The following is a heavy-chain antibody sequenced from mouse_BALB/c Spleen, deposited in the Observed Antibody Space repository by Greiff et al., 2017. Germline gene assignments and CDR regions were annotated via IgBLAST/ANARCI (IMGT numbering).Heavy chain of an antibody. Sequence: VQLQESGAELVRPGSSVKISCKASGYAFSSYWMNWVKQRPGQGLEWIGQIYPGDGDTNYNGKFKGKATLTADKSSSTAYMQLSSLTSEDSAVYYSARGDFLAYWGQGTLVTVSA. CDR3: ARGDFLAY. J-gene: IGHJ3*01. D-gene: IGHD3-3*01. V-gene: IGHV1-80*01. CDR2: IYPGDGDT. CDR1: GYAFSSYW.